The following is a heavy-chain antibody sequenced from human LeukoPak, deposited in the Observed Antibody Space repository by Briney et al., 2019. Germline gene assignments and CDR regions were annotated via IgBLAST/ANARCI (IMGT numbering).Heavy chain of an antibody. CDR2: IYPGDSDT. J-gene: IGHJ4*02. CDR1: GFSFTSYW. V-gene: IGHV5-51*01. CDR3: ARHKSDTAMTYYFDY. Sequence: GEPLKISCKGSGFSFTSYWIGWVRQMPGKGLEWMGIIYPGDSDTRYSPSFQGQVTISADKSISTAYLQWSSLKASDTAMYYCARHKSDTAMTYYFDYWGQGTLVTVSS. D-gene: IGHD5-18*01.